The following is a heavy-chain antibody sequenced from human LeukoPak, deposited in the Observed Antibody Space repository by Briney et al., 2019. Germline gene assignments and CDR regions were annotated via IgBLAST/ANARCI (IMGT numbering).Heavy chain of an antibody. CDR3: ARAWGYSSGWPNYYYYYYYMDV. D-gene: IGHD6-19*01. CDR1: GYTFTSYG. V-gene: IGHV1-18*01. Sequence: GASVKVSCKASGYTFTSYGISWVRQAPGQGLEWMGWISTYNGNTNYAQKLQGRVTMTTDTSTSTAYMELRSLRSDDTAVYYCARAWGYSSGWPNYYYYYYYMDVWGKGTTVTISS. J-gene: IGHJ6*03. CDR2: ISTYNGNT.